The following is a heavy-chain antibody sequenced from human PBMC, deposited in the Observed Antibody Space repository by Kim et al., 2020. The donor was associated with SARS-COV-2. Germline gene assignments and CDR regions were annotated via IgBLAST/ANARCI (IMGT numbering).Heavy chain of an antibody. CDR2: ISGSGRGI. V-gene: IGHV3-48*03. J-gene: IGHJ4*02. Sequence: GGSLRLSCAASGFSFSSCEMNWFRQTPGKGLEWVSYISGSGRGIYYADSMKGRFTISRDNAKNSLYLQMTSLRAEDTAVYYCVRNYGNGAGWGRGTLVTVSS. D-gene: IGHD4-4*01. CDR3: VRNYGNGAG. CDR1: GFSFSSCE.